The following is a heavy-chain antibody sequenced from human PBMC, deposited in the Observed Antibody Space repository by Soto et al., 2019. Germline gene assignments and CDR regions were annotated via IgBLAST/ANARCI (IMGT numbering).Heavy chain of an antibody. V-gene: IGHV1-69*01. CDR1: GGTFSNYP. Sequence: VQLVQSGAEVKKPGSSVKVSCKASGGTFSNYPFIWVRQAPGQGLDWMGGIIPIFGTTDYGQRFQGRVTMTADESTNTAYMELRSLRSADTAVYYCARGLYCGGGCYSHFDYWGQGTLVTVSS. J-gene: IGHJ4*02. D-gene: IGHD2-21*02. CDR3: ARGLYCGGGCYSHFDY. CDR2: IIPIFGTT.